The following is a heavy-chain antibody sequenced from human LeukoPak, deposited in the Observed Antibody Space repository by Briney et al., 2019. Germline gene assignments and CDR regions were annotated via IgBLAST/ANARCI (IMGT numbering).Heavy chain of an antibody. CDR2: IYSGGTT. CDR3: ARSDSGTYYGSWYFDL. CDR1: GFTVSSNY. D-gene: IGHD1-26*01. Sequence: GGSLRLSCAASGFTVSSNYMSWVRQAPGEGLEWVSVIYSGGTTYYADSVKGRFTISRHNSKNTLYLQMDSLRTDDTAMYYCARSDSGTYYGSWYFDLWGRGTLVTVSS. V-gene: IGHV3-53*04. J-gene: IGHJ2*01.